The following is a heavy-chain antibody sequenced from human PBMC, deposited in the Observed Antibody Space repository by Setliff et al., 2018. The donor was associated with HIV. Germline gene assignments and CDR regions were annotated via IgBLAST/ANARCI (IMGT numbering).Heavy chain of an antibody. CDR1: GYTFNTYS. CDR2: ISYDGRDT. Sequence: PGESLKISCAASGYTFNTYSMHWVRQAPGKGLEWVATISYDGRDTRYADSVKGRFTVSRDNSDNSLFLQMIGLRPEDTAVYYCAKVAFRYTFWRGYFDYWGQGTPVTVSS. V-gene: IGHV3-30*18. D-gene: IGHD3-3*01. CDR3: AKVAFRYTFWRGYFDY. J-gene: IGHJ4*02.